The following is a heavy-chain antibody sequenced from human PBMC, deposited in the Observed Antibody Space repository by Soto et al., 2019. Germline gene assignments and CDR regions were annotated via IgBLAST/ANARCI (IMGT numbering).Heavy chain of an antibody. CDR2: IFPGDSDT. J-gene: IGHJ6*01. V-gene: IGHV5-51*01. CDR3: TRVGRVTFIMDHFHFIALVV. D-gene: IGHD3-16*01. CDR1: GYTFTTYW. Sequence: GESLKISCKGSGYTFTTYWIGWVRQMPGKGLEGMGIIFPGDSDTRYSPSFQGHVTISADKSTGTAFLQWRSLAASDTGLYYCTRVGRVTFIMDHFHFIALVVWGQGTAVT.